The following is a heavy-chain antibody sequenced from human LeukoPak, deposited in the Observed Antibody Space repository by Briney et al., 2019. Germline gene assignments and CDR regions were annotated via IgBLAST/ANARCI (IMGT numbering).Heavy chain of an antibody. Sequence: SETLSLTCSVAGGSISTYYWNWIRQTPGKGLEWIGHISNGNTDYNPSLESRVTISVDTSKNQFSLKLTSVTAADTAVYYCARDKAHSYGRYFDPWGQGALVIVSS. V-gene: IGHV4-59*01. CDR3: ARDKAHSYGRYFDP. CDR1: GGSISTYY. D-gene: IGHD5-18*01. CDR2: ISNGNT. J-gene: IGHJ5*02.